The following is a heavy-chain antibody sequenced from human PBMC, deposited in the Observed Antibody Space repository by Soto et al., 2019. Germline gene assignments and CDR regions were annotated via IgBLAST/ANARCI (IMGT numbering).Heavy chain of an antibody. J-gene: IGHJ4*02. V-gene: IGHV4-30-2*01. D-gene: IGHD1-26*01. CDR3: ARCLITGSQYSGGWYYFDS. Sequence: SETLSLTCAVSGGSISSGGYSWSWIRQPPGKGLEWIGYIYHSGSTYYNPSLKSRVTISVDRSKNQFYLKLSTVTVADTAVYFCARCLITGSQYSGGWYYFDSWGQGTQVTVSS. CDR2: IYHSGST. CDR1: GGSISSGGYS.